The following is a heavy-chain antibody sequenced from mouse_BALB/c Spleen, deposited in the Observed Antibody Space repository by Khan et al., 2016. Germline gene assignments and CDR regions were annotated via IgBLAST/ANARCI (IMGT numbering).Heavy chain of an antibody. J-gene: IGHJ4*01. Sequence: VQLKESGAELVRSGASVKLSCTASGFNIKDYYMHWVKQRPEQGLEWIGWIDPENGDTEYAPKFQGKATMTADTSSNTAYLQLSSLTSEDTAVDYCNACDYNAMDYWGQGTSVTVSS. CDR1: GFNIKDYY. V-gene: IGHV14-4*02. CDR2: IDPENGDT. CDR3: NACDYNAMDY.